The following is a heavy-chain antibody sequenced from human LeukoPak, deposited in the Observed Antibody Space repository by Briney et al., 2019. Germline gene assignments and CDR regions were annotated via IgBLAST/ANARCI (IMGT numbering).Heavy chain of an antibody. CDR3: AKMNVLTGYYTPNFDF. Sequence: QTGGSLRLSCAASGFTFSSYAMSWVRQAPRKGLEWVSVVSGSGSSTDYADSVKGRFTISRDNSKNTLYLQVSSLSAEDTAVYYCAKMNVLTGYYTPNFDFWGQGTLVTVSS. J-gene: IGHJ4*02. D-gene: IGHD3-9*01. CDR2: VSGSGSST. V-gene: IGHV3-23*01. CDR1: GFTFSSYA.